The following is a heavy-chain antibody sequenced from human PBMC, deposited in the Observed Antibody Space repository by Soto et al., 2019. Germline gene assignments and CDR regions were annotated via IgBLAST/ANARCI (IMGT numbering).Heavy chain of an antibody. CDR1: GFTFSSYA. V-gene: IGHV3-23*01. Sequence: PGGSLRLSCAASGFTFSSYAMSWVRQAPGKGLEWVSAISGSGGSTYYADSVKGRFTISRDNSKNTLYLQMNSLRAEDTAVYYCANTPLYRIAAAGTDGDYWGQGTLVTVSS. CDR2: ISGSGGST. J-gene: IGHJ4*02. CDR3: ANTPLYRIAAAGTDGDY. D-gene: IGHD6-13*01.